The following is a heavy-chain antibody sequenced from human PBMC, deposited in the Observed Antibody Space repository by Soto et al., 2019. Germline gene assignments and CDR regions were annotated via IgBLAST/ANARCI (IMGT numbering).Heavy chain of an antibody. V-gene: IGHV1-69*13. CDR1: GGTFSSYA. Sequence: SVKVSCKASGGTFSSYAISWVRQAPGQGLEWMGGIIPIFGTANYAQKFQGRVTITADESTSTAYMELSSLRSEDTAVYYCARSQRDYSNYGLYYYYYGMDVWGQGTTVTVSS. D-gene: IGHD4-4*01. J-gene: IGHJ6*02. CDR2: IIPIFGTA. CDR3: ARSQRDYSNYGLYYYYYGMDV.